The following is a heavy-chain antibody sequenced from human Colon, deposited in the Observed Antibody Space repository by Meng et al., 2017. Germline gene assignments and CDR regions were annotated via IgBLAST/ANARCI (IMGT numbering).Heavy chain of an antibody. CDR2: ITAHSGST. CDR3: ARRSYYYDSSGYYYLGH. Sequence: QVQLVQSAAEVKKPGASVKVSCKASGDPFTNYGISWVRQAPGQGLEWVGWITAHSGSTNYAQKFQGRVTMTTDTSTNTAYMELRSLGSDDTAVYYCARRSYYYDSSGYYYLGHWGQGTLVTVSS. D-gene: IGHD3-22*01. J-gene: IGHJ4*02. CDR1: GDPFTNYG. V-gene: IGHV1-18*01.